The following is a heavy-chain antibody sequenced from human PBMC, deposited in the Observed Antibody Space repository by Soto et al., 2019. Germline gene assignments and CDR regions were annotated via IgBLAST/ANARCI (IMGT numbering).Heavy chain of an antibody. J-gene: IGHJ6*03. CDR3: AKADSNYAGKFSYYFMDV. V-gene: IGHV1-18*01. D-gene: IGHD4-4*01. Sequence: ASVKVSCKASGYTFTSYGISWVRQAPGQGLEWLGWISAYNSNTHYAQKFQGKVTMTTDTSTSTAYMELRSLRSDDTAMYYCAKADSNYAGKFSYYFMDVWGKGTMVTVSS. CDR2: ISAYNSNT. CDR1: GYTFTSYG.